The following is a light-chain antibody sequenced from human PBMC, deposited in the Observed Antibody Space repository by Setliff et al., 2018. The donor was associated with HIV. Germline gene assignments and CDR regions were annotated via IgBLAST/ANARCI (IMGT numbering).Light chain of an antibody. CDR3: SSYTSSIPLYV. CDR2: DVS. Sequence: QSVLTQPASVSGSPGQSITISCTGTSSDVGGYNYVSWYQQHPGKAPKLMISDVSNRPSGVPNRFSGSRSANTASLTISGLQAEDEADYYCSSYTSSIPLYVFGTGTKSPS. CDR1: SSDVGGYNY. J-gene: IGLJ1*01. V-gene: IGLV2-14*03.